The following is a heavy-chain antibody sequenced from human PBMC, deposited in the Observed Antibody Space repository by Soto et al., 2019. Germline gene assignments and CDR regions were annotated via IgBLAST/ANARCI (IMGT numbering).Heavy chain of an antibody. J-gene: IGHJ3*02. CDR3: ARGVKYDFDI. CDR2: ISTSSSYI. V-gene: IGHV3-21*01. Sequence: EVQLVESGGGLVKPGGSLRLSCAASGFTFSSYSMNWVRQAPGKGLEWVSSISTSSSYIYYADSVKGRFTISRDNAKNSLYRQMNSLRAEDTAVYYCARGVKYDFDIWGQGTMVTVSS. CDR1: GFTFSSYS.